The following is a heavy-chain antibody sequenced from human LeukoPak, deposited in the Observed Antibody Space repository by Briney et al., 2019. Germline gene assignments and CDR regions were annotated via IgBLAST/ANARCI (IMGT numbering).Heavy chain of an antibody. CDR1: GGSISSYY. D-gene: IGHD2-8*02. CDR3: ARARTGTYYFFEY. Sequence: SETLSLTCTVSGGSISSYYYSWIRQPAGKGREWIGRVSSSLGTNYNPSLKSRVTMSVDTTGNQLSLKLTSVTAADTAVYYCARARTGTYYFFEYWGQGALVTVSS. J-gene: IGHJ4*02. CDR2: VSSSLGT. V-gene: IGHV4-4*07.